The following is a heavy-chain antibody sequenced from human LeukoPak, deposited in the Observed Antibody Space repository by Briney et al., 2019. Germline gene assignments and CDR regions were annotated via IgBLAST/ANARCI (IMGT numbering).Heavy chain of an antibody. CDR1: GFIFSSYR. J-gene: IGHJ4*02. D-gene: IGHD6-19*01. CDR3: ARDPVGGGYHSDY. CDR2: ISSSSRYI. V-gene: IGHV3-21*01. Sequence: GGSLRLSCAASGFIFSSYRMDWVRQAPGKGLEWVSSISSSSRYIDFADSVRGRFTISRDNAKNSLYLQMNSLRVEDTAVYYCARDPVGGGYHSDYWGQGALVTVSS.